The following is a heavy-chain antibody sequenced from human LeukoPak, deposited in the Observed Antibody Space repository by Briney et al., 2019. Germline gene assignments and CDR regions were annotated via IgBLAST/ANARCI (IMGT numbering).Heavy chain of an antibody. V-gene: IGHV4-4*07. Sequence: SETLSLTCAVYGGSFSGYYWSWIRQPAGKVLEWIGRIYTSGSTNYNPSLKSRVTMSVDTSKNQFSLKLSSATAADTAVYYCARDLYTMVRGMSDHYYYMDVWGKGTTVTISS. J-gene: IGHJ6*03. CDR1: GGSFSGYY. CDR3: ARDLYTMVRGMSDHYYYMDV. D-gene: IGHD3-10*01. CDR2: IYTSGST.